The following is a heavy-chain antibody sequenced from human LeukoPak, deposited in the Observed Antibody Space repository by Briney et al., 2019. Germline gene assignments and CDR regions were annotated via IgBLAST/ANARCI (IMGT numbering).Heavy chain of an antibody. CDR2: IYYSGST. D-gene: IGHD3-22*01. CDR1: GGSISSYY. CDR3: ARDQTMTYYYGMDV. J-gene: IGHJ6*02. Sequence: SETLSLTCTVSGGSISSYYWSWIRQPPGKGLEWIGYIYYSGSTNYNPSLKSRVTISVDTSKNQFSLKLSSVTAADTAVYYCARDQTMTYYYGMDVWGQGTTVTVSS. V-gene: IGHV4-59*12.